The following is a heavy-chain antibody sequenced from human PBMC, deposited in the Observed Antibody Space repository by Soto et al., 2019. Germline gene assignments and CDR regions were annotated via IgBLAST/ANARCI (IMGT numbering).Heavy chain of an antibody. J-gene: IGHJ6*02. V-gene: IGHV1-69*06. CDR1: GGNFSSYA. D-gene: IGHD3-3*01. CDR3: ASRSYYFWSGPAHYYYGMDV. Sequence: WASLKASYPASGGNFSSYAISWVRQDPGQGLEWMGGIIPIFGTANYAQKFQGRVTITADKSTSTAYMELSSLRSEDMAVYYCASRSYYFWSGPAHYYYGMDVWGQGTTVTVSS. CDR2: IIPIFGTA.